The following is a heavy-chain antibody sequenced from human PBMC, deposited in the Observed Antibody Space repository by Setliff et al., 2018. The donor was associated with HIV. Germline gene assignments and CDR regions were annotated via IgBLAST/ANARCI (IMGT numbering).Heavy chain of an antibody. Sequence: GASVKVSCKASGYTFTDYYIHWVRQAPGQGLQWMGWVNPNSGGTNSAQEFQGRVTMTRDTSISTAYMELTWLKPGDTAVYYCARNTPGIVPRRVGFDPWGQGTLVTVSS. V-gene: IGHV1-2*02. CDR1: GYTFTDYY. D-gene: IGHD1-26*01. J-gene: IGHJ5*02. CDR3: ARNTPGIVPRRVGFDP. CDR2: VNPNSGGT.